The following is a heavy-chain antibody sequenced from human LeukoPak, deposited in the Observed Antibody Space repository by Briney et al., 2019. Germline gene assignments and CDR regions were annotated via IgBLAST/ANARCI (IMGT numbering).Heavy chain of an antibody. CDR1: GGSFRGYY. Sequence: SETLSLTCAVYGGSFRGYYWSWIRQPPGKGLEWIGEINHSGSTNYNPSLKSRVTISVDTSKNQFSLKLSSVTAADTAVYYCARAGLYCSGGSCYPLGYYMDVWGKGTTVTVSS. V-gene: IGHV4-34*01. J-gene: IGHJ6*03. CDR2: INHSGST. CDR3: ARAGLYCSGGSCYPLGYYMDV. D-gene: IGHD2-15*01.